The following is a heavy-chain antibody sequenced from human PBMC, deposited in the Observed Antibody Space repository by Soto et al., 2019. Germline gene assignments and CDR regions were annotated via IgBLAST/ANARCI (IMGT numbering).Heavy chain of an antibody. CDR1: GDSVSRNSAA. CDR2: TYYRSKWYN. D-gene: IGHD3-22*01. CDR3: AREVPYYDSSGYFSHFYGMDV. J-gene: IGHJ6*02. Sequence: QVQLQQSGPGLVKPSQTLSLTCAVSGDSVSRNSAAWNWIRQSPSRGLEWLGRTYYRSKWYNDYAVYVKSPISINPDTSKNQFSLQLNSVTPEDTAVYSCAREVPYYDSSGYFSHFYGMDVWGQGTTVTVSS. V-gene: IGHV6-1*01.